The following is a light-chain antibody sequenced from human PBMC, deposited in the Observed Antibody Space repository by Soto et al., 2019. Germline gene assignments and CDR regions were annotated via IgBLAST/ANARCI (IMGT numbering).Light chain of an antibody. CDR3: QQYNTYPLT. V-gene: IGKV1-5*03. J-gene: IGKJ1*01. CDR2: KAS. Sequence: DIQMTQSPSTLSASVGDRVTITCRASQNINRWLAWYQQKPGKAPKVLIYKASSLQSGVPSRFSGSGSGTEFTLTISSLQPDDFAPYYSQQYNTYPLTFGQGTKVEIK. CDR1: QNINRW.